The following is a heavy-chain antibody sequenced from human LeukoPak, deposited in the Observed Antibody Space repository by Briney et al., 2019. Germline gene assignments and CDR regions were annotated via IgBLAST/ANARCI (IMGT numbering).Heavy chain of an antibody. J-gene: IGHJ4*02. CDR1: GGSISSYY. D-gene: IGHD2-15*01. Sequence: SETLSLTCTVSGGSISSYYWNWIRQPPGEGLEWIGYIYYSGSTNYNPSLKSRVTISVDTSKNQFSLKLSSVTAADTAVYYCATSGGYCSGGSCLEFDYWGQGTLVTVSS. V-gene: IGHV4-59*01. CDR3: ATSGGYCSGGSCLEFDY. CDR2: IYYSGST.